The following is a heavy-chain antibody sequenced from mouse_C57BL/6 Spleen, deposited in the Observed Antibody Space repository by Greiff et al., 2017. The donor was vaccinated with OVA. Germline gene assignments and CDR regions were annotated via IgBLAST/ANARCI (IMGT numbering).Heavy chain of an antibody. CDR2: INPNNGGT. D-gene: IGHD2-3*01. V-gene: IGHV1-26*01. J-gene: IGHJ2*01. Sequence: EVQLQQSGPELVKPGASVKISCKASGYTFTDYYMNWVKKSHGKSLEWIGDINPNNGGTSYNQKFKGKDTLTVDKSSSTAYMELRSLTSEDSAVYYCAMMRSYYDGYYFDYWGQGTTLTVSS. CDR1: GYTFTDYY. CDR3: AMMRSYYDGYYFDY.